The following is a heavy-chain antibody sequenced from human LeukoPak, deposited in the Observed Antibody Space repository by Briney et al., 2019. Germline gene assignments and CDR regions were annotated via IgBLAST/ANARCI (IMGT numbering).Heavy chain of an antibody. V-gene: IGHV3-23*01. CDR1: GFTFSSCA. J-gene: IGHJ4*02. CDR3: AKRVKGGQYQLLPFDY. Sequence: PGGSLRLSCAASGFTFSSCAMSWVRQAPGKGLEWVSAISGSGGSTYYADSVKGRFTISRDNSKNTLYLQMNSLRAEDTAVYYCAKRVKGGQYQLLPFDYWGQGTLVTVSS. CDR2: ISGSGGST. D-gene: IGHD2-2*01.